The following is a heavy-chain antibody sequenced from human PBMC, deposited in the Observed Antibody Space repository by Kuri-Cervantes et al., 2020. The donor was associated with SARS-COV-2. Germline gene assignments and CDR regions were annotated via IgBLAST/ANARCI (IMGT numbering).Heavy chain of an antibody. V-gene: IGHV3-48*01. J-gene: IGHJ5*02. Sequence: LSLTCAASGFIFSSHSMNWVRQAPGKGLEWVSYISSSSSTIYYADSVKGRFTISRDNAKNSLYLQMNSLRAEDTAVYYCARDQGKQQRGWAWGQGTLVTVSS. CDR1: GFIFSSHS. CDR2: ISSSSSTI. CDR3: ARDQGKQQRGWA. D-gene: IGHD6-13*01.